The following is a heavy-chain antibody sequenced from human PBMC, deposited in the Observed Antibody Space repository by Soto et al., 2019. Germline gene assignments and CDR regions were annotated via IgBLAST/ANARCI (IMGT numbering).Heavy chain of an antibody. CDR1: GFTFTTYA. V-gene: IGHV1-3*01. Sequence: GASVKVSCKASGFTFTTYAMHWVRQAPGQSLEWMGWINAGNGATKYSQNFQDRVTIARDTSANTAFMELSSLTSEDTAVYYCARGSAAAGPYYFDYWAQGTLVT. CDR2: INAGNGAT. D-gene: IGHD6-13*01. J-gene: IGHJ4*02. CDR3: ARGSAAAGPYYFDY.